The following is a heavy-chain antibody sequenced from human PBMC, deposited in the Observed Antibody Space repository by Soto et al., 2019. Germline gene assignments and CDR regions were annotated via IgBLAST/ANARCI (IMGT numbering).Heavy chain of an antibody. J-gene: IGHJ6*02. Sequence: GGSLRLSCAASGFTFSSYAMHWVRQAPGKGLEWVAVISYDGSNKYYADSVKGRFTISRDNSKNTLYLQMNSLRAEDTAVYYCASPQSKHYYDSSGYYADYYYYGMDVWGQGTTVTVSS. CDR2: ISYDGSNK. CDR1: GFTFSSYA. D-gene: IGHD3-22*01. V-gene: IGHV3-30-3*01. CDR3: ASPQSKHYYDSSGYYADYYYYGMDV.